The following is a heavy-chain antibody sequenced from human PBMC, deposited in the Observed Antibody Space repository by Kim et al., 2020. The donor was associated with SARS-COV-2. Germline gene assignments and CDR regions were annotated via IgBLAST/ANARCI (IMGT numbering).Heavy chain of an antibody. Sequence: SETLSLTCTVSGGSISSYYWSWIRQPPGKGLEWIGYIYYSGSTNYNPSLKSRVTISVDTSKNQFSLKLSSVTAADTAVYYCARDSVVGAHWFDYWGQGTLVTVSS. D-gene: IGHD1-26*01. CDR1: GGSISSYY. CDR3: ARDSVVGAHWFDY. J-gene: IGHJ4*02. V-gene: IGHV4-59*01. CDR2: IYYSGST.